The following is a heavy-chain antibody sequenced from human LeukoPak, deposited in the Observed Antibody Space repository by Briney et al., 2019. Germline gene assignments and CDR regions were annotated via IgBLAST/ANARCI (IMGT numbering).Heavy chain of an antibody. Sequence: SQTLSLTCTVSDVSISSGDYYWSWIRQPPGKGLEWIGYIYYIGSTNYSPSLKSRVTISVDTSRNQFFLKLSSVTAADTAVYYCARVSFSSWYAAPDYWGLGILVTVSS. D-gene: IGHD6-13*01. CDR1: DVSISSGDYY. V-gene: IGHV4-61*08. CDR2: IYYIGST. J-gene: IGHJ4*02. CDR3: ARVSFSSWYAAPDY.